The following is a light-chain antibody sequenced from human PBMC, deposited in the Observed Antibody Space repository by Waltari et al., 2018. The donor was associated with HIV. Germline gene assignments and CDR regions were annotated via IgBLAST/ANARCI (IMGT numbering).Light chain of an antibody. CDR1: QNIGSY. J-gene: IGKJ2*01. CDR2: AAS. CDR3: HQYNDWPRST. V-gene: IGKV3D-15*01. Sequence: VLLTQSPVTLSVSPGDRVTLSCRASQNIGSYLAWYQQKTAQSPSLLVYAASIRAPGIPARFTGSGSGTDFKLIIDGLQPDDCAVYYCHQYNDWPRSTFGQGTKVEIK.